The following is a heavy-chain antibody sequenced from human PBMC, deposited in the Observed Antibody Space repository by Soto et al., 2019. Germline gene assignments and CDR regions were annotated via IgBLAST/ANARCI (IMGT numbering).Heavy chain of an antibody. V-gene: IGHV4-59*08. D-gene: IGHD5-12*01. CDR2: IFYSDNT. CDR3: ARVATPLVATIKGCYFDY. J-gene: IGHJ4*02. Sequence: SETLSLTCTVSGGSISTYYWIWVRQSPGKGLEWLGYIFYSDNTNYNPSLKSRVTISVDTSKNQFSLKLSSVTAADTAVYYCARVATPLVATIKGCYFDYWGQGTLVTVSS. CDR1: GGSISTYY.